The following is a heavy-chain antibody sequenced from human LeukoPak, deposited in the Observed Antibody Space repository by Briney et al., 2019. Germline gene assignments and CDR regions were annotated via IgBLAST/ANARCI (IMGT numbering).Heavy chain of an antibody. CDR1: GGSISSGSYY. D-gene: IGHD3-10*01. CDR3: AREKTYGSGSYYNNFFDL. CDR2: IYTSGST. Sequence: SETLSLTCTVSGGSISSGSYYRSWIRQPAGKGLEWIGRIYTSGSTNFNPSLKSRATISVDTSKNQFSLKLSSVTDADTDVYYCAREKTYGSGSYYNNFFDLWGQGILVTVSS. V-gene: IGHV4-61*02. J-gene: IGHJ5*02.